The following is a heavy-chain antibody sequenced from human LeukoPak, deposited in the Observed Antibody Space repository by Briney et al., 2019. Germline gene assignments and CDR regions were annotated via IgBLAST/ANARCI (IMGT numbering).Heavy chain of an antibody. Sequence: ASVKVSCKASAYTFTSYGFSWVRDAPGQGLEWMGWISVYNGNTNYAHKLPGRGTMTTDTSTSTTYMDLRMHSSDDKDVSDCDSVRGEKKRVLGNCFDLWGKGTLVTVSS. J-gene: IGHJ5*01. CDR2: ISVYNGNT. V-gene: IGHV1-18*01. D-gene: IGHD3-16*01. CDR3: DSVRGEKKRVLGNCFDL. CDR1: AYTFTSYG.